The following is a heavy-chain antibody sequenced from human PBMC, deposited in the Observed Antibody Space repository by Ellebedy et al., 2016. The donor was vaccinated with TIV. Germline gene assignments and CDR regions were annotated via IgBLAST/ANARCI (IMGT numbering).Heavy chain of an antibody. CDR1: GFSFDDYA. V-gene: IGHV3-9*01. CDR3: AKDGGFSYAFDS. Sequence: GGSLRLXCAASGFSFDDYAMYWVRQAPGKGLEWVAGISWNSGNLGYADSVKGRFTISRDNAKNSLYLQMDSLRVEDTALYYCAKDGGFSYAFDSWGQGTLVAVSS. CDR2: ISWNSGNL. J-gene: IGHJ4*02. D-gene: IGHD5-18*01.